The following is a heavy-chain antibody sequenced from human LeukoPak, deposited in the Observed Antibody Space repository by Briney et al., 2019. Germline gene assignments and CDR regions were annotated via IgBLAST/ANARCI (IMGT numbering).Heavy chain of an antibody. Sequence: ASVKVSCKVSGASLSETSIHWVRQAPGQWLEGMGGFDPEDGESIFAQRFQGRFSMTEDTSTDTAYMELRSLRPEDTAVYYCATADKWEPLDYWGQGTLVTVSS. CDR1: GASLSETS. CDR2: FDPEDGES. J-gene: IGHJ4*02. V-gene: IGHV1-24*01. D-gene: IGHD1-26*01. CDR3: ATADKWEPLDY.